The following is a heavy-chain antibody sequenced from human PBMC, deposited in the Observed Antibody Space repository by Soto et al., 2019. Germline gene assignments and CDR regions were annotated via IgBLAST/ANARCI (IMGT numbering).Heavy chain of an antibody. Sequence: QVQLQESAPGLVKPSQTLSLTCTVSGGSISSGGYYWSWIRQHPGKGLEWIGYIYYSESTHYNPSLKSRVTISVDTSKNQLSLKLSSVTAADTAVYYCARAWGGYFDCWGQGTLVTVSS. V-gene: IGHV4-31*03. CDR2: IYYSEST. J-gene: IGHJ4*02. D-gene: IGHD3-16*01. CDR3: ARAWGGYFDC. CDR1: GGSISSGGYY.